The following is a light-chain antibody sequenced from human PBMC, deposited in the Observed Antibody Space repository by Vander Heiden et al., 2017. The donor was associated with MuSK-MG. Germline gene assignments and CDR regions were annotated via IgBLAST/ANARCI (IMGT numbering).Light chain of an antibody. J-gene: IGLJ2*01. V-gene: IGLV1-40*01. Sequence: QSVLAQPPSVSGAPGQRVTISCTGSRSNIGAGFDVHWYQQFPGTAPKLVIYDDYKRPSGVPERFSGSKSGSSASLLISGLQAEDEADYCCQSYDTSLRGVFGGGTKVTVL. CDR1: RSNIGAGFD. CDR3: QSYDTSLRGV. CDR2: DDY.